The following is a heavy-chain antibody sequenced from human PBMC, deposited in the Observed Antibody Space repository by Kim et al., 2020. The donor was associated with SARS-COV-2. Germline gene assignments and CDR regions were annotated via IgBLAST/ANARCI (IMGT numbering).Heavy chain of an antibody. J-gene: IGHJ2*01. CDR1: GGSFSSHY. V-gene: IGHV4-34*01. Sequence: SETLSLTCAVYGGSFSSHYWSWIRQPPGKGLEWIGEIHQSGSTNYNPSLKSRVTISIDTSKNQFSLKLSSVTAADPGFYYCSRGRAGVDPTPILGNWAHYDSFIMGVGRKEPGVSVLCAPPTSPDL. D-gene: IGHD7-27*01. CDR3: SRGRAGVDPTPILGNWAHYDSFIMGVGRKEPGVSVLCAPPTSPDL. CDR2: IHQSGST.